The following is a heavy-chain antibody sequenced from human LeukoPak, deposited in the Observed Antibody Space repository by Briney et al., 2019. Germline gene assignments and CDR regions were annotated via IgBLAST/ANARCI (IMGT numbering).Heavy chain of an antibody. CDR1: EFTVSSNY. CDR2: IYSGGST. CDR3: ARVNAPFWSGSMDV. D-gene: IGHD3-3*01. V-gene: IGHV3-66*02. Sequence: GGSLRLSCAASEFTVSSNYMNWARQAPGKGLEWVSVIYSGGSTYYADSVKGRFTISRDNSKNTLYLQMNSLRAEDTGVYYCARVNAPFWSGSMDVWGKGTTVTVSS. J-gene: IGHJ6*03.